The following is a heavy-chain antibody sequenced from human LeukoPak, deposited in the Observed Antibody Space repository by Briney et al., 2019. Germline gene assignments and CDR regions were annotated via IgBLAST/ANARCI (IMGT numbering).Heavy chain of an antibody. V-gene: IGHV4-4*07. Sequence: PSETLSLTCTVSGGSINTYYWSWIRQPAGKGLEWIRRIYGSGTTSYNPSLQSRVTISVDTSKNQISLKLSSVTAADTAIYYCARSTILDFWGQGTLVTVSS. CDR3: ARSTILDF. D-gene: IGHD2/OR15-2a*01. CDR2: IYGSGTT. CDR1: GGSINTYY. J-gene: IGHJ4*02.